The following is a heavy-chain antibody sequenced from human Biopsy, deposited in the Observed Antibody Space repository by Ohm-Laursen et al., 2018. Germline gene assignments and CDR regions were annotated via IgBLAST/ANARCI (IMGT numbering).Heavy chain of an antibody. J-gene: IGHJ6*02. CDR1: GGSISSYY. Sequence: GTLSLTCTVSGGSISSYYWSWIRQPPGKGLECIGYIYYSGSTNYSPSLKSRVTMSVDTSKNQFSLKLSPVTAADTAVYYCARLWGGYHFHGMDVWGQGTTVTVSS. D-gene: IGHD7-27*01. V-gene: IGHV4-59*08. CDR3: ARLWGGYHFHGMDV. CDR2: IYYSGST.